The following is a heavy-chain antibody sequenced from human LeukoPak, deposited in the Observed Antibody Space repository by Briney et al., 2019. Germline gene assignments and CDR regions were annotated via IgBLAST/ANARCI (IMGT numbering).Heavy chain of an antibody. CDR3: AKVRSLSLAATEPLDY. CDR2: ISISGSTI. D-gene: IGHD6-6*01. J-gene: IGHJ4*02. V-gene: IGHV3-48*03. Sequence: PGGSLRLSCAASGFTFSSYEMNWVRQAPGKGLEWVSYISISGSTIYYADSVKGRFTISRDNAKNSLYLQMNSLRAEDTALYYCAKVRSLSLAATEPLDYWGQGTLVTVSS. CDR1: GFTFSSYE.